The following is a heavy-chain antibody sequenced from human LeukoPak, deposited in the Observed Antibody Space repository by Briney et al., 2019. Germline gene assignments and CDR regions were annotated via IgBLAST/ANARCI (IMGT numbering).Heavy chain of an antibody. CDR2: IGTAGDT. CDR1: GFTFSSYD. D-gene: IGHD2-21*02. Sequence: GGSLRLSCAASGFTFSSYDMHWVRQATGKGLKWVSAIGTAGDTYYPGSVKGRFTISRENAKNSLYLQMNSLRAGDTAVYYCARGVPAYCGGDCYSDAFDIWGQGTMVTVSS. V-gene: IGHV3-13*01. J-gene: IGHJ3*02. CDR3: ARGVPAYCGGDCYSDAFDI.